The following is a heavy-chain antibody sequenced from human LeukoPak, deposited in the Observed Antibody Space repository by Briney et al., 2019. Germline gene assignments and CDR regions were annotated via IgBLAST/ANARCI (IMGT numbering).Heavy chain of an antibody. Sequence: GGSLRLSCAASGLTFSSYSVNWIRQAPGKGLEWVSSISSRSSYMYYADSVKGRFTISRDNAKNSLYLQMNSLRAEDTAVYYYATMPGDYFGSGSYPNPDYWGQGTLVTVSS. CDR2: ISSRSSYM. V-gene: IGHV3-21*01. CDR3: ATMPGDYFGSGSYPNPDY. J-gene: IGHJ4*02. CDR1: GLTFSSYS. D-gene: IGHD3-10*01.